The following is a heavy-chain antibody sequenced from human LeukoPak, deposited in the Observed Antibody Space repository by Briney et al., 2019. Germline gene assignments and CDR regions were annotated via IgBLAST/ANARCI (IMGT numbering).Heavy chain of an antibody. Sequence: SETLSLTCTVSGGSISSSSYYWGWIRQPPGKGLEWIGSIYYSGSTYYNPSLKSRVTISLDTSKNQFSLKLSSVTAADTAVYYCAREPYSSGWVDYWGQGTLVTVSS. V-gene: IGHV4-39*07. J-gene: IGHJ4*02. CDR2: IYYSGST. D-gene: IGHD6-19*01. CDR3: AREPYSSGWVDY. CDR1: GGSISSSSYY.